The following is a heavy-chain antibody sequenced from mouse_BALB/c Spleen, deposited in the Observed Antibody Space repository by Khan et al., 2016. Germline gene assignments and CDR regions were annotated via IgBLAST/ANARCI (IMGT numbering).Heavy chain of an antibody. CDR1: GFDFSRYW. CDR2: INPDSYTI. CDR3: TRSCYYGYLAY. V-gene: IGHV4-1*02. D-gene: IGHD1-2*01. J-gene: IGHJ3*01. Sequence: EVKLLESGGGLVHPGGSLKLSCAASGFDFSRYWMSWVRQAPGKGLEWIGEINPDSYTINYTPSLQDKFIISRDNAKNTLYLQMSKVRSEDNALYCCTRSCYYGYLAYWGQGTLVTVSA.